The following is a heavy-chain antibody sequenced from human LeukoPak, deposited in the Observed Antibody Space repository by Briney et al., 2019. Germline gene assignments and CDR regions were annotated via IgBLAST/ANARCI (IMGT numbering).Heavy chain of an antibody. CDR1: GFTFSSYA. CDR2: ISGSGGST. Sequence: GGSLRLSCAASGFTFSSYAMSWVRQAPGKELEWVSAISGSGGSTYYANSAKGRFTISRDNSKNTLYLQMNSLRAEDTAVYYCAPRPRYHEIVDYWGQGTLVIVSS. V-gene: IGHV3-23*01. D-gene: IGHD3-16*02. J-gene: IGHJ4*02. CDR3: APRPRYHEIVDY.